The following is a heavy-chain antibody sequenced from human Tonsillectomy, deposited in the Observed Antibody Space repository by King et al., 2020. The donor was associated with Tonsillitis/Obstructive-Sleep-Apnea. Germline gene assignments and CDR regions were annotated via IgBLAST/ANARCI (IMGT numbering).Heavy chain of an antibody. Sequence: VQLQQWGAGLLKPSETLSLTCVVYGGSFSGYYWSWIRQPPGKGLDWIGEINQSGSTNYNPALMRRATLSVDTSKNQFSLKLSSVTAADTAVYYCARAHIAVAGTFDYWGQGILVTVSS. D-gene: IGHD6-19*01. V-gene: IGHV4-34*01. CDR3: ARAHIAVAGTFDY. J-gene: IGHJ4*02. CDR2: INQSGST. CDR1: GGSFSGYY.